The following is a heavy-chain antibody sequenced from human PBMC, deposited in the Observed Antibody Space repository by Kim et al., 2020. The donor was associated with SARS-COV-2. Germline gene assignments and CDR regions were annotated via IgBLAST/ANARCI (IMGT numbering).Heavy chain of an antibody. Sequence: ASVKVSCKASGYTFTSYGVHWVRQAPGQMLEWMGWINAGNGNTEYSQNFQGRVTLTRDRSATTAFMELSSLRSDDTAVYYCARLRYLDWSQDYLGQGTLVTVSS. CDR3: ARLRYLDWSQDY. V-gene: IGHV1-3*01. CDR2: INAGNGNT. D-gene: IGHD3-9*01. J-gene: IGHJ4*02. CDR1: GYTFTSYG.